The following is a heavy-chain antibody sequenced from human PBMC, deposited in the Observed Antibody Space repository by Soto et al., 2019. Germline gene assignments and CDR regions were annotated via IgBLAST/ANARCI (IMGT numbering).Heavy chain of an antibody. D-gene: IGHD6-19*01. CDR3: ATVDSSGWYFDY. Sequence: SVKVSCKASGGTFSSYTISWVRQAPGQGLDWMGRIIPILGIANYAQKFQGRVTITADKSTSTAYMELSSLRSEDTAVYYCATVDSSGWYFDYWGEGTLVTVSS. J-gene: IGHJ4*02. CDR1: GGTFSSYT. V-gene: IGHV1-69*02. CDR2: IIPILGIA.